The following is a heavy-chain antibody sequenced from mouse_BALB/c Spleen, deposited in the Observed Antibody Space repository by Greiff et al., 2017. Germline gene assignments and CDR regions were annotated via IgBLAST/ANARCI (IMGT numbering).Heavy chain of an antibody. CDR3: AREYGYDPFAY. D-gene: IGHD2-2*01. J-gene: IGHJ3*01. Sequence: VQRVESGPGLVAPSQSLSITCTVSGFSLTGYGVNWVRQPPGKGLEWLGMIWGDGSTDYNSALKSRLSISKDNSKSQVFLKMNSLQTDDTARYYCAREYGYDPFAYWGQGTLVTVSA. CDR2: IWGDGST. CDR1: GFSLTGYG. V-gene: IGHV2-6-7*01.